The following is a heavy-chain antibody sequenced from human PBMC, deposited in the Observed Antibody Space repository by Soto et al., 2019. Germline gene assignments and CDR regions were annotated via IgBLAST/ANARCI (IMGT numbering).Heavy chain of an antibody. Sequence: SETLSLTCAVSGGSISSCGYSWSWIRQPPGKGLDWIGYIYHSGSTYYNPSLKSRVTISVDRSTNQFSLKLTSVTAAATAVYYRARAVPSSVTTIRSRAVGFDYWGQGTLVTVSS. CDR3: ARAVPSSVTTIRSRAVGFDY. CDR2: IYHSGST. V-gene: IGHV4-30-2*01. D-gene: IGHD4-17*01. J-gene: IGHJ4*02. CDR1: GGSISSCGYS.